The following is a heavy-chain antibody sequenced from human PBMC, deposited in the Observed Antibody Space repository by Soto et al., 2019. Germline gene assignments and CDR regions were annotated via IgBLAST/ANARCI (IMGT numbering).Heavy chain of an antibody. CDR3: ARGLTSADP. J-gene: IGHJ5*02. CDR2: VNYNGNT. D-gene: IGHD3-3*01. Sequence: KASETLSLTCTVSGGSMSSHSWTWIRQSPGKGLEWIGYVNYNGNTNYNPALKSRVTISVDTSKKQFSLKLRAVTAADTAVYYCARGLTSADPWGQGTLVTVSS. CDR1: GGSMSSHS. V-gene: IGHV4-59*11.